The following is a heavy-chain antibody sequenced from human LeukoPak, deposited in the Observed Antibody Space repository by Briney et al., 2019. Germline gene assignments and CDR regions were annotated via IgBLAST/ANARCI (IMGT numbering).Heavy chain of an antibody. V-gene: IGHV1-2*04. CDR3: ARGTNYYGMDV. CDR1: GYTFTGYY. Sequence: ASVKVSCKASGYTFTGYYMHWVRQAPGQGLEWMGWINPNSGGTNYAQKLEGWVTMTRDTSISTAYMELSRLRSDDTAVYYCARGTNYYGMDVWGKGTTVTVSS. D-gene: IGHD1-14*01. J-gene: IGHJ6*04. CDR2: INPNSGGT.